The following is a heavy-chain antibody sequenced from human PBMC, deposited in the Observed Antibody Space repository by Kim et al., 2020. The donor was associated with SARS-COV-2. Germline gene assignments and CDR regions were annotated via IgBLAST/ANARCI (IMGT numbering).Heavy chain of an antibody. V-gene: IGHV1-2*06. J-gene: IGHJ4*02. Sequence: ASVKVSCKTSGYPFTNYYLHWVRQAPGKGLEWMGRLNPNSGVTIFTQEFRGRVTLTRDTSISTAYMELSRLTSDDTALYFCARGYHDSGASHGTHWGQGT. CDR3: ARGYHDSGASHGTH. CDR2: LNPNSGVT. D-gene: IGHD2-15*01. CDR1: GYPFTNYY.